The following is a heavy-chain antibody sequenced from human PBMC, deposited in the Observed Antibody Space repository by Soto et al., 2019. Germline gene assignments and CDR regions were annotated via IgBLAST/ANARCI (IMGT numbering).Heavy chain of an antibody. Sequence: QVQLVESGGGVVQPGRSLRLSCAASGFTFSSYGMHWVRQAPGKGLEWVAVIWYDGSNKYYADSVKGRFTISRDNSKNTLYMPMNSLRAEDTAVYYCARPYRAWRSSGWSRDYGMDVWGQGTTVTVSS. V-gene: IGHV3-33*01. CDR1: GFTFSSYG. CDR2: IWYDGSNK. D-gene: IGHD6-19*01. CDR3: ARPYRAWRSSGWSRDYGMDV. J-gene: IGHJ6*02.